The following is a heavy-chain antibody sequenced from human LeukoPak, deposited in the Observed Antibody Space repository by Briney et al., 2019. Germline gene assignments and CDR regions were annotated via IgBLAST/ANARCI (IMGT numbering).Heavy chain of an antibody. V-gene: IGHV3-30*18. CDR1: GFTFSSYG. CDR3: AKDYEIGDIVVVPAAPRFDY. Sequence: GGSLRLSCAASGFTFSSYGMHWVRQAPGKGLERVAVISYDGSNKYYADSVKGRFTISRDNSKNTLYLQMNSLRAEDTAVYYRAKDYEIGDIVVVPAAPRFDYWGQGTLVTVSS. D-gene: IGHD2-2*01. J-gene: IGHJ4*02. CDR2: ISYDGSNK.